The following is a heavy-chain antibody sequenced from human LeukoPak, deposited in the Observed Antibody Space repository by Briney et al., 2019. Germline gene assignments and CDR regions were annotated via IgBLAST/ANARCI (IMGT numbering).Heavy chain of an antibody. V-gene: IGHV4-31*03. J-gene: IGHJ4*02. CDR1: GGSISSGGYY. Sequence: KASQTLSLTCTVSGGSISSGGYYWSWIRQHPGKGLEWIGYIYYSGSTYYNPSLKSRVTISVDTSKNQFSLKLSSVTAADTAVYYCARGDYGGNEYYFGYWGQGTLVTVSS. D-gene: IGHD4-23*01. CDR3: ARGDYGGNEYYFGY. CDR2: IYYSGST.